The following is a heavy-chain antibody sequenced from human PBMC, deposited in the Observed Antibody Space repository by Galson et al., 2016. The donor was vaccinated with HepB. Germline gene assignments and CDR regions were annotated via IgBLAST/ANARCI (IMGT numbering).Heavy chain of an antibody. J-gene: IGHJ6*02. CDR2: IYRDGRT. D-gene: IGHD5-24*01. CDR1: GITVSDTY. V-gene: IGHV3-53*01. Sequence: SLRLSCAVSGITVSDTYMSWVRQAPGKGLEWVSVIYRDGRTYHGDSVKGRFSISRDISKNTLYLQMNSLRADDTAVYYCARSDGYKPPYYYGIDVWGQGTTVTVSS. CDR3: ARSDGYKPPYYYGIDV.